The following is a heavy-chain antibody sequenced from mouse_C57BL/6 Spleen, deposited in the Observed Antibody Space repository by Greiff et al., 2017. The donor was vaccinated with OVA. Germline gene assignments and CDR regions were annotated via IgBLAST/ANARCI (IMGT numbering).Heavy chain of an antibody. V-gene: IGHV1-15*01. Sequence: VQLQQSGAELVRPGASVTLSCKASCYTFTAYEMHWVKQTPVHGLEWIGAIDPETGGTAYNQKFKGKAILTADKSSSTAYMELRSLTSEDAAVYYCTRRGLLREFAYWGQGALVTVAA. D-gene: IGHD2-3*01. CDR2: IDPETGGT. CDR1: CYTFTAYE. CDR3: TRRGLLREFAY. J-gene: IGHJ3*01.